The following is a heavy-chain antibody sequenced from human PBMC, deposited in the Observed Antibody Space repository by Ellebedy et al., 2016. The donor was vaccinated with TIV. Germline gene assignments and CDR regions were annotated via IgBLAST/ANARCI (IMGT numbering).Heavy chain of an antibody. Sequence: GGSLRLSXAASGFTFSSYDMNWVRQAPGKGLEWVSGAIGSGGITFYADSVKGRFTVSRDNSNNTLYLQMNSLRAEDTAVYYCAKGKNYDSRGHFDYWGQGTLVTVSS. V-gene: IGHV3-23*01. D-gene: IGHD3-22*01. CDR1: GFTFSSYD. CDR2: AIGSGGIT. J-gene: IGHJ4*02. CDR3: AKGKNYDSRGHFDY.